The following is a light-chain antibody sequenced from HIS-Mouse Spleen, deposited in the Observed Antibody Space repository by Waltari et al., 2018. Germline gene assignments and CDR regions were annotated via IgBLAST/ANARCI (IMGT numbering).Light chain of an antibody. CDR1: QSLLHSNGYNY. CDR2: LGS. J-gene: IGKJ2*01. Sequence: DIVMTQSPLSLPVTPGEPASIPCRSSQSLLHSNGYNYLDWYLQKPGQSPQLLIYLGSNRDSGVPDRFSGSGSGTDFTLKISRVEAEDVGVYYCMQALQTPRTFGQGTKLEIK. CDR3: MQALQTPRT. V-gene: IGKV2-28*01.